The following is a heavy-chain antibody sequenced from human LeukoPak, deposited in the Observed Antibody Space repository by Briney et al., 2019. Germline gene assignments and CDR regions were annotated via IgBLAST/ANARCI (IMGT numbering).Heavy chain of an antibody. V-gene: IGHV1-24*01. CDR2: FDPEGGET. CDR1: GYTLTELS. J-gene: IGHJ5*02. Sequence: ASVKVSCKVSGYTLTELSMHWVRQAPGKGLEWMGGFDPEGGETIYAQKFQGRVTMTEDTSTDTAYMELSSLRSEDTAVYYCATAKPRSGSLLFDPWGQGTLVTVSS. D-gene: IGHD3-10*01. CDR3: ATAKPRSGSLLFDP.